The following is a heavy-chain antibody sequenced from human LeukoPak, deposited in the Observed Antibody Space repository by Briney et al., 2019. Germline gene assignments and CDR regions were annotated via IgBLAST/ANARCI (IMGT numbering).Heavy chain of an antibody. V-gene: IGHV3-30*03. CDR1: GFTVSSNY. D-gene: IGHD6-6*01. CDR3: ARDLGVGAYLLFDYISSGLDS. CDR2: ISYDGSNE. Sequence: GSLRLSCAASGFTVSSNYMSWVRQAPGKGLEWVAVISYDGSNEYSVDSVKGRFTISRDNSRNILFLQMNSLRPEDTAVYYCARDLGVGAYLLFDYISSGLDSWGQGTLVTVSS. J-gene: IGHJ4*02.